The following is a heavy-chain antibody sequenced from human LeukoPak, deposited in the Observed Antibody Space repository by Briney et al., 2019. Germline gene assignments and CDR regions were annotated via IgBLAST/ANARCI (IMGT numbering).Heavy chain of an antibody. Sequence: SETLSLTCTVSGYSISSGYSWGWIRQPPGKGLEWIGSISHSGSTYYNPSLKSRVTISVDTSKSQFSLKLSSVTAADTAVYYCARDDLYCSSTSCYHWGQGTLVTVSS. D-gene: IGHD2-2*01. CDR2: ISHSGST. J-gene: IGHJ4*02. CDR1: GYSISSGYS. CDR3: ARDDLYCSSTSCYH. V-gene: IGHV4-38-2*02.